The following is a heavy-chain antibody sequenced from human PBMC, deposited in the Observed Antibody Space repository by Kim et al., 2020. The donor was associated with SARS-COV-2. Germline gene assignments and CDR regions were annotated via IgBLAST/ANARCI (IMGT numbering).Heavy chain of an antibody. CDR2: INTNTGNP. CDR1: GYTFTSYA. CDR3: ARGGDPYSSSWSPPDY. D-gene: IGHD6-13*01. J-gene: IGHJ4*02. Sequence: ASVKVSCKASGYTFTSYAMNWVRQAPGQGLEWMGWINTNTGNPTYAQGFTGRFVFSLDTSVSTAYLQISSLKAEDTAVYYCARGGDPYSSSWSPPDYWGQGTLVTVSS. V-gene: IGHV7-4-1*02.